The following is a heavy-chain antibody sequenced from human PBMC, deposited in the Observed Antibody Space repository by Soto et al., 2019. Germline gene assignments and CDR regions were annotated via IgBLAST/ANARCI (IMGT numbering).Heavy chain of an antibody. CDR1: AGSISGHY. CDR3: ARVPADLRLGWLDS. D-gene: IGHD2-2*01. Sequence: NPSETLSLTCTVSAGSISGHYWSWIRQPPGKGLERIGYIYNSGSTNYNPSLKSRVTMSVDTSKNQVSLNLNSVTAADTAVYYCARVPADLRLGWLDSWGQGTLVTVSS. V-gene: IGHV4-59*11. J-gene: IGHJ5*01. CDR2: IYNSGST.